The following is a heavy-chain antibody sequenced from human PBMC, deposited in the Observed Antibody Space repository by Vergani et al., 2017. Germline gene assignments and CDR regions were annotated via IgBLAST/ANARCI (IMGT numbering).Heavy chain of an antibody. Sequence: EVELVQSGPEMRKPGESLKISCKGSEYSFGNYWIGWVRQMPGKGLEWMGIIYPADSDTRYSPSFQGQVTISADKSISTAYLQWSSLKASDTAMYYCARAPGDYDSNWFDPWGQGTLVTVSS. CDR2: IYPADSDT. J-gene: IGHJ5*02. V-gene: IGHV5-51*03. CDR1: EYSFGNYW. D-gene: IGHD4-17*01. CDR3: ARAPGDYDSNWFDP.